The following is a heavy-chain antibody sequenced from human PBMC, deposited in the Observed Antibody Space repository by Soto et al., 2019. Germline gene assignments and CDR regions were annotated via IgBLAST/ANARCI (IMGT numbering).Heavy chain of an antibody. V-gene: IGHV3-15*01. D-gene: IGHD5-12*01. CDR2: IKTRIDSATT. CDR1: GASFTNAW. J-gene: IGHJ4*02. CDR3: TTEDTSWLRGLEY. Sequence: EVQLVESGGGLVKPGESLRLSCEASGASFTNAWMNWVRQAPGKGLEWVGRIKTRIDSATTDYAAPVKGRFTISRDDSKNTLYLQMDSLKTEDTAVYYCTTEDTSWLRGLEYWGQGTLVTVSS.